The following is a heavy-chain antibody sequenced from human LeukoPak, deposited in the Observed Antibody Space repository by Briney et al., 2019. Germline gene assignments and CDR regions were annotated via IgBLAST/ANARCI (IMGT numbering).Heavy chain of an antibody. D-gene: IGHD3-10*01. J-gene: IGHJ4*02. CDR2: ISGSGGSI. CDR1: GFTFKNYA. Sequence: GGSLRLSCAASGFTFKNYAMSWVRQAPGKGLEWVSDISGSGGSIYYVDSVKGRFTISRDNSKNTLYLQMDSLRAEDTAVYYCAKETLVRGVIAAQVDYWGQGTLVTVSS. V-gene: IGHV3-23*01. CDR3: AKETLVRGVIAAQVDY.